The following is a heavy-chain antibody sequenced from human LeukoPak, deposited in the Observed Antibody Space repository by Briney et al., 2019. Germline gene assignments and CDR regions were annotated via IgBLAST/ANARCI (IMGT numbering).Heavy chain of an antibody. V-gene: IGHV3-11*01. CDR2: IRTDGTI. J-gene: IGHJ3*02. Sequence: GGSLRLSCEGSGYPFSNFAMSWIRQGPGKGLEWVSHIRTDGTITYADSVKGRFTISRDDAKTSVYLQMNSLRDEDTAIYYCARDNIWAFDIWGQGTMVTVSS. D-gene: IGHD3-9*01. CDR1: GYPFSNFA. CDR3: ARDNIWAFDI.